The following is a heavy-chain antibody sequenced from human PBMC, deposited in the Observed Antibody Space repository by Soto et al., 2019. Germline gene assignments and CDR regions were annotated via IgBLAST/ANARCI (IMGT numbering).Heavy chain of an antibody. D-gene: IGHD6-13*01. J-gene: IGHJ6*02. V-gene: IGHV4-34*01. CDR3: ASGGYSSSWYPYYYYYGMDV. CDR1: GGSFSGYY. CDR2: INHSGST. Sequence: SETLSLTCAVYGGSFSGYYWSWIRQPPGKGLEWIGEINHSGSTNYNPSLKSRVTISVDTSKNQFSLKLSSVTAADTAVYYCASGGYSSSWYPYYYYYGMDVWGQGTTVTVSS.